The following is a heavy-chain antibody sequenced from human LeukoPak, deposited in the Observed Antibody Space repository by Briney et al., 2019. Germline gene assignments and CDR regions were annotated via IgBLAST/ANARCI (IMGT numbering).Heavy chain of an antibody. V-gene: IGHV3-23*01. D-gene: IGHD2-2*01. CDR3: AKDRLWVVPAAMYYGMDV. CDR1: GFTFSSYA. J-gene: IGHJ6*02. CDR2: ISGSGGST. Sequence: GGSLRLSCAASGFTFSSYAMSWVRQAPGKGLEWVSAISGSGGSTYYADSVKGRFTISRDNSKNTLYLQMNSLRAEDTAVYYCAKDRLWVVPAAMYYGMDVWGQGTTVTVSS.